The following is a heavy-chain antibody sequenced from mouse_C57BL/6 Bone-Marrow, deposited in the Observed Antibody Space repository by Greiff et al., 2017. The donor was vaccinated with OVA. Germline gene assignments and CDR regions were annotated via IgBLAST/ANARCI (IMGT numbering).Heavy chain of an antibody. CDR2: IRLKSDNYAT. CDR1: GFTFSNYW. CDR3: TGGVWYFDV. J-gene: IGHJ1*03. Sequence: EVKVEESGGGLVQPGGSMKLSCVASGFTFSNYWMNWVRQSPEKGLEWVAQIRLKSDNYATHYAESVKGRFTISRDDSKSSVYLQMNNLRAEDAGIDYYTGGVWYFDVWGTGTTVTVSS. V-gene: IGHV6-3*01.